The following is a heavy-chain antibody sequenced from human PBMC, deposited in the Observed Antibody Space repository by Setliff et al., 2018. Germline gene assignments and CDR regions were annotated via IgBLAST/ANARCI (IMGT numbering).Heavy chain of an antibody. V-gene: IGHV1-46*01. CDR1: GYTFTRYY. J-gene: IGHJ3*01. CDR2: INVGGGST. Sequence: ASVKVSCKASGYTFTRYYMYWVRQAPGQGLEWMGIINVGGGSTTYAQNLQGRVTMTTDTSTSAAYMELRSLRSDDTAVYYCAISSLSICSGGTCPNAFDVWGQGTMVTVSS. D-gene: IGHD2-15*01. CDR3: AISSLSICSGGTCPNAFDV.